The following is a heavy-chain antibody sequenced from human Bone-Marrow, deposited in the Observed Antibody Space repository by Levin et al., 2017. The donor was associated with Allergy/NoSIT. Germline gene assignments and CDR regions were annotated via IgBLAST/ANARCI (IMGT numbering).Heavy chain of an antibody. CDR2: IRGENGNT. CDR3: ARVWEIMVRGRSSTFDL. D-gene: IGHD3-10*01. CDR1: GYTFIRYG. J-gene: IGHJ4*02. V-gene: IGHV1-18*01. Sequence: AASVKVSCKASGYTFIRYGITWVRQAPGQGPEWMGWIRGENGNTDYAQKFQGRITMTWDTSTTTAYMDLRSLRSDDTAVYYCARVWEIMVRGRSSTFDLWGQGTLVTVSS.